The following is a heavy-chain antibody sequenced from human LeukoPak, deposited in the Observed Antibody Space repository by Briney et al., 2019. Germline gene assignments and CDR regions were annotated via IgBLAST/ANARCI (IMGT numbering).Heavy chain of an antibody. CDR1: GFTFSSYS. V-gene: IGHV3-48*02. D-gene: IGHD3-10*01. CDR3: ARGVGYYGSGSYHFDY. CDR2: ISSSSSTR. Sequence: GGSLRLSCAASGFTFSSYSMNWVRQAPGKGLEWVSYISSSSSTRYYADSVKGRFTISRDNAKNSPDLQMNSLRDEDTAVYYCARGVGYYGSGSYHFDYRGQGTLVTVSS. J-gene: IGHJ4*02.